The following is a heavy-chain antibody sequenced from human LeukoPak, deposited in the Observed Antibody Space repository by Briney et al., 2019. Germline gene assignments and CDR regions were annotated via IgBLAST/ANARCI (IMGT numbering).Heavy chain of an antibody. J-gene: IGHJ6*03. D-gene: IGHD5-24*01. Sequence: GGSLRLSCAASGFTFSSYAMSWVRQAPGKGLGWVSAISGSGGSTYYADSVKGRFTISRDNSKNTLYLQMNSLRAEDTAVYYCAKAGDGLTYYYYYYMDVWGKGTTVTVSS. CDR1: GFTFSSYA. CDR2: ISGSGGST. CDR3: AKAGDGLTYYYYYYMDV. V-gene: IGHV3-23*01.